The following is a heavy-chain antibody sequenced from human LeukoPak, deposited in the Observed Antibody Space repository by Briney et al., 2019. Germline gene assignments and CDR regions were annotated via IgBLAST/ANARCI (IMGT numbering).Heavy chain of an antibody. J-gene: IGHJ4*02. CDR1: GYTFTTYG. V-gene: IGHV1-18*01. CDR2: ISAYNGNT. Sequence: GASVKVSCKASGYTFTTYGISWVRQAPGQGLEWLGWISAYNGNTNYAQNLQGRDTVTTDTSTSTAYMELRSLRSDDTAVYYCATGGSSWPFDYWGQGTLVTVSS. D-gene: IGHD6-13*01. CDR3: ATGGSSWPFDY.